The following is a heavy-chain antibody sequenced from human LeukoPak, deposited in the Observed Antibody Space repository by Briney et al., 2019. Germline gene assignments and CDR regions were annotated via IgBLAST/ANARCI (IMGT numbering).Heavy chain of an antibody. Sequence: GGSLRLSCAASGFTFSSYSMNWVRQAPGKGLEWVSSISSSSTYIYYADSVKGRFTISGDNAKNSLYLQMNSLRAEDTAVYYCARDPVQDSSGWYGYFDYWGQGTLVTVSS. D-gene: IGHD6-19*01. CDR3: ARDPVQDSSGWYGYFDY. J-gene: IGHJ4*02. CDR2: ISSSSTYI. V-gene: IGHV3-21*01. CDR1: GFTFSSYS.